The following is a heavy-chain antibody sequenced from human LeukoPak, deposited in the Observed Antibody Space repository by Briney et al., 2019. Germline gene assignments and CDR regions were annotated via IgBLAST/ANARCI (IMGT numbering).Heavy chain of an antibody. D-gene: IGHD5-24*01. CDR2: IYYSGST. Sequence: SETLSLTCTVSGGSISSYYWSWIRQPPGKGLEWIGYIYYSGSTNYNPSLKSRVTISVDTSKNQFSLKLSSVTAADTAVYYCARGGRWLQSSPFDYWGQGTLVTVSS. CDR3: ARGGRWLQSSPFDY. V-gene: IGHV4-59*01. CDR1: GGSISSYY. J-gene: IGHJ4*02.